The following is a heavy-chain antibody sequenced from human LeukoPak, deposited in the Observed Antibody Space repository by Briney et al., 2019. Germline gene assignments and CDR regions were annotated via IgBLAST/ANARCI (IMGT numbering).Heavy chain of an antibody. Sequence: ASVKVSCKASGYTFTSYGISWVRQAPGQGLEWMGWISAYNGNTNYAQKLQGRVIMTTDTSTSTAYMELRSLRSDDTAVYYCAREEIRCSSTSCYCWGQGTLVTVSS. V-gene: IGHV1-18*01. D-gene: IGHD2-2*01. CDR2: ISAYNGNT. CDR1: GYTFTSYG. J-gene: IGHJ4*02. CDR3: AREEIRCSSTSCYC.